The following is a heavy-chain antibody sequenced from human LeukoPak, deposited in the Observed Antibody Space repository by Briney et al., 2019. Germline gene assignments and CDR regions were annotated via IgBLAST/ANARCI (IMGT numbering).Heavy chain of an antibody. CDR2: VYYSGTA. V-gene: IGHV4-59*08. D-gene: IGHD6-19*01. Sequence: PSETLSLTCTVSGGSMRSYYWSWIRQPPGKGLDLIGYVYYSGTANYNPSLESRVTILVDTSKNQFSLNLSSVTAADTAVYYCARTKSGWYYSDYWGQGTLVSVSS. J-gene: IGHJ4*02. CDR3: ARTKSGWYYSDY. CDR1: GGSMRSYY.